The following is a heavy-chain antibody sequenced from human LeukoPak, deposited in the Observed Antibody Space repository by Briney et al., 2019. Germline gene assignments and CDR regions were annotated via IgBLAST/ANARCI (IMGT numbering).Heavy chain of an antibody. J-gene: IGHJ4*02. V-gene: IGHV4-34*01. CDR1: GGSFSGYY. CDR3: ARSPRDYYDSSGYADY. CDR2: INHSGST. D-gene: IGHD3-22*01. Sequence: PSETLSLTCAVYGGSFSGYYWSWIRQPPGKGLEWIGEINHSGSTNYNPSLKGRVTISVDTSKNQFSLKLSSVTAADTAVYYCARSPRDYYDSSGYADYWGQGTLVTVSS.